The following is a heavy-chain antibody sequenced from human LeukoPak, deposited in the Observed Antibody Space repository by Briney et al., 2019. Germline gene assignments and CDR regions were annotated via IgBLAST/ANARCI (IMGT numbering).Heavy chain of an antibody. CDR1: GFTFSSYA. D-gene: IGHD6-13*01. Sequence: GGSLRLSCAASGFTFSSYAMSWVRQAPVKGLEWVSAISGSGGSTYYADSVKGRFTISRDNSKNALYLQMNSLRAEDTAVYYCAKAPSIIAAAGGARFDYWGQGTLVTVSS. J-gene: IGHJ4*02. V-gene: IGHV3-23*01. CDR3: AKAPSIIAAAGGARFDY. CDR2: ISGSGGST.